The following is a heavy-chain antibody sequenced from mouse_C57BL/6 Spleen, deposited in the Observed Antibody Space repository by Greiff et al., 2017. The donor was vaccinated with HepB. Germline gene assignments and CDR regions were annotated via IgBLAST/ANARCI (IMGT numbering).Heavy chain of an antibody. J-gene: IGHJ1*03. CDR2: IYPGSGNT. Sequence: QVQLQQSGPELVKPGASVKISCKASGYSFTRYYIHWVKQRPGQGLEWIGWIYPGSGNTKYNEKFKGKATLTADTSSSTAYMQLSILTSEVSAVYYCAREGLLRYFDVWGTGTTVTVSS. CDR1: GYSFTRYY. V-gene: IGHV1-66*01. CDR3: AREGLLRYFDV. D-gene: IGHD2-3*01.